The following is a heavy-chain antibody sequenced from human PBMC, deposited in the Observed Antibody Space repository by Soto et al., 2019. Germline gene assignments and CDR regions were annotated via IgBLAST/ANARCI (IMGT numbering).Heavy chain of an antibody. D-gene: IGHD4-17*01. V-gene: IGHV4-59*01. J-gene: IGHJ4*02. CDR3: ARGGSYGDFFDS. CDR2: IYYTGST. Sequence: SETLSLTCTVSGGSMSSNYWTWIRQSPEKGLEWIGYIYYTGSTKYNPSLKSRVTISLDTYKTQFSLRLTSVTSADTAIYYCARGGSYGDFFDSWGQGAEVTVSS. CDR1: GGSMSSNY.